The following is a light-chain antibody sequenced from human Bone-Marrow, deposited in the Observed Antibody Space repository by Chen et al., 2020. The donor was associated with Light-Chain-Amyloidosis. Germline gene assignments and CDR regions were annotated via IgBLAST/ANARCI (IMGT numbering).Light chain of an antibody. CDR2: RDT. Sequence: SYELTQPPSVSGSPGQTARITCSGDDLPTKYAYWYQQKPGQAPVLVIHRDTERPSGISERFSGSSSGTTAPLNISGVQAEDEADYHCQSADSSGTYEVIFGGGTKLTVL. CDR3: QSADSSGTYEVI. CDR1: DLPTKY. V-gene: IGLV3-25*03. J-gene: IGLJ2*01.